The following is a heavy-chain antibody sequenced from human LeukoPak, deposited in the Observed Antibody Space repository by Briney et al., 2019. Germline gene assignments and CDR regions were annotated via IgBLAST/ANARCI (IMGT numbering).Heavy chain of an antibody. CDR2: INPSGGST. D-gene: IGHD3-22*01. CDR1: GYTFTSYY. J-gene: IGHJ4*02. V-gene: IGHV1-46*01. CDR3: ARVEGYDSSDDY. Sequence: ASVTVSFTASGYTFTSYYMHWVRQAPGQGLEWMGIINPSGGSTSYAQKFQGRVTMTRDTSTSTVYMELSSLRSEDTAVYYCARVEGYDSSDDYWGQGTLVTVSS.